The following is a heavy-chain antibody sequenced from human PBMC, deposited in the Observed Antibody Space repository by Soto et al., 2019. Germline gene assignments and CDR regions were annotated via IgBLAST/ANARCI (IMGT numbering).Heavy chain of an antibody. D-gene: IGHD3-9*01. CDR3: ARDRDSNYDILTGTQGDAFDI. Sequence: PSETLSLTCAVYGGSFSGYYWSWIRQPPGKGLEWIGEINHSGSTNYNPSLKSRVTISVDTSKNQFSLKLSSVTAADTAVYYCARDRDSNYDILTGTQGDAFDIWGQGTMVTVSS. CDR1: GGSFSGYY. J-gene: IGHJ3*02. CDR2: INHSGST. V-gene: IGHV4-34*01.